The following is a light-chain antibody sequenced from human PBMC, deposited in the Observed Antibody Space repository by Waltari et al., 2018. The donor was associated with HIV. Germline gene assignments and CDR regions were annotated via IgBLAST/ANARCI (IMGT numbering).Light chain of an antibody. J-gene: IGKJ4*01. Sequence: SQSVTSSFLSWYQQKPGQAPRLLIYGASSRATGIPDRFSGGGSGTDFTLTISRLEPEDFAVYYCQQYGSSPLTFGGGTKVDIK. CDR1: QSVTSSF. CDR2: GAS. V-gene: IGKV3-20*01. CDR3: QQYGSSPLT.